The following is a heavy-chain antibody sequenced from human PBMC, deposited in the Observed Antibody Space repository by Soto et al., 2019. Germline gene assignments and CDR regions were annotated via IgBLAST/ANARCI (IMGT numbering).Heavy chain of an antibody. CDR3: ARDGGVGSSGFDY. D-gene: IGHD6-6*01. J-gene: IGHJ4*02. V-gene: IGHV4-31*03. CDR2: IYYSGST. CDR1: GGSISSGGYY. Sequence: QVQLQESGPGLVKPSQTLSLTCTVSGGSISSGGYYWSWIRQHPGKGLEWIGYIYYSGSTYYNPSLKSRVTISVDTSKNQFHRKLRSVTAADTAVYYCARDGGVGSSGFDYWGQGTLVPVSS.